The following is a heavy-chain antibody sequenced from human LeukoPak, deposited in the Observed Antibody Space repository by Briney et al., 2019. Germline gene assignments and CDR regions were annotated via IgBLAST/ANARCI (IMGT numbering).Heavy chain of an antibody. D-gene: IGHD1-26*01. J-gene: IGHJ3*02. CDR2: ISSSSSHI. CDR3: VRAWGGGSYSDAFDI. V-gene: IGHV3-21*06. Sequence: GGSLRLSCAASGFTFSYYNMNWVRQAPGKGLEWVSSISSSSSHIYYADSVKGRFTISRDNAKNSLYLQVSSLRVEDTAVFYCVRAWGGGSYSDAFDIWGQGTMVTVSS. CDR1: GFTFSYYN.